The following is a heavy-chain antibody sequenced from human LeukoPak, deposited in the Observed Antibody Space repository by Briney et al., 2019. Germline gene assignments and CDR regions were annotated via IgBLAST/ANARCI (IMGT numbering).Heavy chain of an antibody. Sequence: SETLSLTCTVSGGSISSSSYYWGWIRQPPGKGLEWIGSIYYSGSTYYNPSLKSRVTISVDTSKNQFSLKLSSVTAADTAVYYCARDRPYGDSGVDAFDIWGQGTMVTVSS. D-gene: IGHD4-17*01. CDR1: GGSISSSSYY. CDR2: IYYSGST. J-gene: IGHJ3*02. V-gene: IGHV4-39*07. CDR3: ARDRPYGDSGVDAFDI.